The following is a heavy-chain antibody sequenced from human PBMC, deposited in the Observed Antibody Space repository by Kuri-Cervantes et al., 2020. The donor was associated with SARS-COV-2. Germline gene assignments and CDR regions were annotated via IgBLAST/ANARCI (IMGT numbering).Heavy chain of an antibody. D-gene: IGHD3-3*01. CDR3: ARILADYDFWSGYYMDV. CDR2: ISNSGSTI. CDR1: GFTFSSYA. J-gene: IGHJ6*03. Sequence: GESLKISFAAPGFTFSSYAMHWVRQAPGKGLEWVSYISNSGSTIYYADSVKGRFTISRDNAKNSLYLQMNRLRAEDTAVYYCARILADYDFWSGYYMDVWGKGTTVTVSS. V-gene: IGHV3-48*04.